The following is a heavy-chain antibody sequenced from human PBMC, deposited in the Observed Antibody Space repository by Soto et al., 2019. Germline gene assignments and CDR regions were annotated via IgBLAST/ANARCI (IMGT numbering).Heavy chain of an antibody. Sequence: GGSLRLSCAASEFTFSTYAMTWVRQAPGRGLQWVATISDSGDLTYYADSVKGRFTISRDNAKNSLYLQMNSLRAEDTAVYYCARDMTTVTTNWFDPWGQGTLVTVSS. V-gene: IGHV3-21*01. CDR3: ARDMTTVTTNWFDP. D-gene: IGHD4-17*01. CDR2: ISDSGDLT. CDR1: EFTFSTYA. J-gene: IGHJ5*02.